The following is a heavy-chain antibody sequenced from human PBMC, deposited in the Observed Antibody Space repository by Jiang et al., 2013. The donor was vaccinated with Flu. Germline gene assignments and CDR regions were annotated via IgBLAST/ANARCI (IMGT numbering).Heavy chain of an antibody. V-gene: IGHV5-51*01. CDR1: GNTFTNNW. D-gene: IGHD2-8*02. CDR3: ARRRGPHYWVVYDSFDI. CDR2: IYPDDSDT. J-gene: IGHJ3*02. Sequence: VQLLESGAEVKKPGESLKISCYGSGNTFTNNWIGWVRQMPGKGLEWMGIIYPDDSDTRYSQSFQGQVTMSADKSITTAYLEWSSLKASDTAMYYCARRRGPHYWVVYDSFDIWGQGTMVTVSS.